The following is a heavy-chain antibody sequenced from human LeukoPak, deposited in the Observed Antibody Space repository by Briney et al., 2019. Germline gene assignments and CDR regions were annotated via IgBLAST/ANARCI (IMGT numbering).Heavy chain of an antibody. CDR2: IYNSVTT. CDR1: GASVTSRS. J-gene: IGHJ5*01. CDR3: ARGGASSHWFGS. V-gene: IGHV4-59*02. Sequence: SETLSLTCSVSGASVTSRSWSWIRQPPGKQLESIGMIYNSVTTNYRPSLKSRVTISVDASKNQLSLKLSSVTAADTAVYYCARGGASSHWFGSWGQGTLVTVSS. D-gene: IGHD6-13*01.